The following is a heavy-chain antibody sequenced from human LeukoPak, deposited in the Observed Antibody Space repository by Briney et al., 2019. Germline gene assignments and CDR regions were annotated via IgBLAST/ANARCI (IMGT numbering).Heavy chain of an antibody. CDR2: VYDNDVS. D-gene: IGHD5-12*01. J-gene: IGHJ3*02. V-gene: IGHV4-59*01. CDR3: ARGLVLATDDAFDI. CDR1: GASIRSYF. Sequence: SETLSLTCSVSGASIRSYFWGWIRQSPGKGLEWIGYVYDNDVSNFNPSLESRVTILVDRSKSQFSLELRSVTAADTAVYYCARGLVLATDDAFDIWGPGTMVTVSS.